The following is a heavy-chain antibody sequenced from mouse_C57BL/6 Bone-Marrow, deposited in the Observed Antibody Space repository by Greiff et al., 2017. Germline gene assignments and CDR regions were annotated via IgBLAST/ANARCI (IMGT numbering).Heavy chain of an antibody. CDR2: IYPGDGDT. J-gene: IGHJ2*01. CDR3: ASGTGYFDY. Sequence: VQLQQSGPELVKPGASVKISCKASGYAFSSSWMNWVKQRPGKGLEWIGRIYPGDGDTNYNGKFKGKATLTADKSSSTAYMQLSSLTSEDSAVYFCASGTGYFDYWGQGTTRTVSS. D-gene: IGHD4-1*01. V-gene: IGHV1-82*01. CDR1: GYAFSSSW.